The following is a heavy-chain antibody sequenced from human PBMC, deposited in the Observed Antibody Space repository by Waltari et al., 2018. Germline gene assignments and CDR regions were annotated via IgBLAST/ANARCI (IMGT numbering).Heavy chain of an antibody. V-gene: IGHV4-38-2*01. CDR3: ARSSGNDYGDHGGAFDI. D-gene: IGHD4-17*01. Sequence: QVQLQESGPGLVKPSETLSLTCAVSGYSISSGYYWGWIRQPPGKGLEWIGSIYHSGSTYYNPSLKSRVTISVDTSKNQFSLKLSSVTAADTAVHYCARSSGNDYGDHGGAFDIWGQGTMVTVSS. J-gene: IGHJ3*02. CDR2: IYHSGST. CDR1: GYSISSGYY.